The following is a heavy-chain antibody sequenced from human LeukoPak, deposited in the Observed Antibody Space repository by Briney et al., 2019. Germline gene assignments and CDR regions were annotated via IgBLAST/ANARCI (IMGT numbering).Heavy chain of an antibody. Sequence: SETLSLTCTVSGGSISSYYWSWIRQPPGKGLELIGYIYYSGSATYNPSLKSRVTISLNTSKNQFSLKLSSVTAADTALYYCAGRSRSAWYYDYWGQGTLVIVSS. D-gene: IGHD6-19*01. V-gene: IGHV4-59*01. J-gene: IGHJ4*02. CDR1: GGSISSYY. CDR3: AGRSRSAWYYDY. CDR2: IYYSGSA.